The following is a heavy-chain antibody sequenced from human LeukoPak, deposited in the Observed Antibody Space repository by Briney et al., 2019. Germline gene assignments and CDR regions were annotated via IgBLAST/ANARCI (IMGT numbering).Heavy chain of an antibody. CDR2: MNPNSGNT. J-gene: IGHJ3*02. V-gene: IGHV1-8*01. CDR1: GYTFTSYD. CDR3: ARGGSLRYFDWSSSNDAFDI. D-gene: IGHD3-9*01. Sequence: ASVKVSCKASGYTFTSYDINWVRQATGQGLEWMGWMNPNSGNTGYAQKFQGRVTMTRDTSISTAYMELSRLRSDDTAVYYCARGGSLRYFDWSSSNDAFDIWGQGTMVTVSS.